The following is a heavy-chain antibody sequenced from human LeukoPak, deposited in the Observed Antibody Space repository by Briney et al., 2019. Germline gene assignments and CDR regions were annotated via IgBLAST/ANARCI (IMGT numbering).Heavy chain of an antibody. Sequence: ASVKVSCKASGYTFTGYYMHWVRQAPGQGLEWMGWINPNSGGTNYAQKFQGRVTMTRDTSISAAYMELSRLRSDDTAVYYCARSYSGYDRYYYYYYYMDVWGKGTTVTVSS. V-gene: IGHV1-2*02. CDR2: INPNSGGT. CDR3: ARSYSGYDRYYYYYYYMDV. J-gene: IGHJ6*03. CDR1: GYTFTGYY. D-gene: IGHD5-12*01.